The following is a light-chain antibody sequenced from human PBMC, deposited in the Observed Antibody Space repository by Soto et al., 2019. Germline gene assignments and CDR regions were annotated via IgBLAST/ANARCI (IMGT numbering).Light chain of an antibody. CDR1: QSVSSN. V-gene: IGKV3-11*01. Sequence: DIVLTQSPDTLSLSPGERATLSCRASQSVSSNFLAWYQQKPGQAPRLLIYDASNRATGIPARFSGSGSGTDFTLTISSLEPEDFAVYYCQQRSNLPPLTFGGGTKVDIK. J-gene: IGKJ4*01. CDR2: DAS. CDR3: QQRSNLPPLT.